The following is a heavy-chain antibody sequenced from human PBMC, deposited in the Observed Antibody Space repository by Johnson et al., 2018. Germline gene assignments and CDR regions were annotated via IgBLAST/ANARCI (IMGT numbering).Heavy chain of an antibody. J-gene: IGHJ6*02. V-gene: IGHV5-51*01. Sequence: VQLVQSGAEVKKPGESLKISCKGSGYSFTSYWIGWVRPMPGKGLEWMGIIYPGDSDTRYSPSFQGQVTISADKSISTASLPWRSLKASDTAMYYCARLDVEMATITSFYYNGMDVWGQGTTVTVSS. CDR3: ARLDVEMATITSFYYNGMDV. CDR2: IYPGDSDT. CDR1: GYSFTSYW. D-gene: IGHD5-24*01.